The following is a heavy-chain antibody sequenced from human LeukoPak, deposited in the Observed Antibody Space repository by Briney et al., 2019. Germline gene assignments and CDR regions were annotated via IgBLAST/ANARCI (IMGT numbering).Heavy chain of an antibody. J-gene: IGHJ5*02. CDR3: ARGRILRFNWFDP. CDR2: INPNSGGT. V-gene: IGHV1-2*02. D-gene: IGHD2-21*01. Sequence: GASVKVSCKASGYTFTGYYMHWVRQAPGQGLEWMGWINPNSGGTNYAQKFQGRVTMTRDTSISTAYMELSRLRSDDTAVYYCARGRILRFNWFDPWGQGILVTVSS. CDR1: GYTFTGYY.